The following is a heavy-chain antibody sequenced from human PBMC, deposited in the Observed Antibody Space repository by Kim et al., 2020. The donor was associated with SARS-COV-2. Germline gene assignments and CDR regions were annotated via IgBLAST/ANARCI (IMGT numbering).Heavy chain of an antibody. CDR2: DT. J-gene: IGHJ4*02. Sequence: DTYCADSEKGRCTISREKAMRSVFLQMNSLRAGETAVYYCARDREGAFDYWGQGTLVTVSS. CDR3: ARDREGAFDY. V-gene: IGHV3-13*01.